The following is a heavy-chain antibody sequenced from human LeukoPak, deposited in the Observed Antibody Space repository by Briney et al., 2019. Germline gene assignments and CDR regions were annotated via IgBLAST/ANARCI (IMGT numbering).Heavy chain of an antibody. Sequence: PSQTLSLTCTVSGGSISSGGYYWSWIRQHPGKGLEWIGYIYYSGSTYYNPSLKSRVTISVDTSKNQFSLKLSSVTAADTAVYYCARHSGWYHWFDPWGQGTLVTVSS. CDR3: ARHSGWYHWFDP. CDR1: GGSISSGGYY. V-gene: IGHV4-31*03. J-gene: IGHJ5*02. CDR2: IYYSGST. D-gene: IGHD6-19*01.